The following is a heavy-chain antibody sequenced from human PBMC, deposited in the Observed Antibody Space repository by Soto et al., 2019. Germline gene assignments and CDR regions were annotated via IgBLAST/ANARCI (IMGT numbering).Heavy chain of an antibody. CDR2: IIPIFGTA. D-gene: IGHD6-13*01. J-gene: IGHJ4*02. CDR1: GGTFSSYA. Sequence: QVQLVQSGAEVKKPGSSVKVSCKASGGTFSSYAISWVRQAPGQGLEWMGGIIPIFGTANYAQKFQGRVTITADEYTSTAYMELSSLRSEDTAVYYCARDKGVAAAGIPYYFDYWGQGTLVTVSS. CDR3: ARDKGVAAAGIPYYFDY. V-gene: IGHV1-69*12.